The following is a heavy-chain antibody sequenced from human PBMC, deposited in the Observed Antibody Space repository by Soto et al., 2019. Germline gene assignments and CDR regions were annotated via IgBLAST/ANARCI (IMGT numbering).Heavy chain of an antibody. J-gene: IGHJ3*02. V-gene: IGHV3-23*01. D-gene: IGHD2-2*01. CDR2: ISGSGGST. CDR1: GFTFSSYA. Sequence: GGSLRLSCAASGFTFSSYAMSWVRQAPGKGLEWVSAISGSGGSTYYADSVKGRFTISRDNSKNTLYLQMNSLRAEDTAVYYCARRYCSSTSCYSDDAFDIWGQGTMVTVSS. CDR3: ARRYCSSTSCYSDDAFDI.